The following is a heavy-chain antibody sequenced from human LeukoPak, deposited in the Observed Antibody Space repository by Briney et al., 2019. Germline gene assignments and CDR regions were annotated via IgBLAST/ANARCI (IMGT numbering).Heavy chain of an antibody. D-gene: IGHD6-13*01. V-gene: IGHV4-61*01. CDR1: GGSVSSGSYY. CDR3: AAAAGYRREAY. CDR2: IYYSGST. Sequence: TSGTLSLTCTVSGGSVSSGSYYWSWIRQPPGKGLEWIGYIYYSGSTNYNPSLKSRVTISVDTSKNQFSLKLSSVTAADTAVYYCAAAAGYRREAYWGQGTLVTVSS. J-gene: IGHJ4*02.